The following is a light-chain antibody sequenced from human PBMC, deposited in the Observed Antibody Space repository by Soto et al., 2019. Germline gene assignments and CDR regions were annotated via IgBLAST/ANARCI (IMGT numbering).Light chain of an antibody. J-gene: IGKJ1*01. Sequence: DIQMTQSPSSVSASVGARVTITCRASQDISSRLVWSQQKPGKAPTLLISTASNLQSGVPSRFSGSGSGTEFTLTISGLQPEDFATYYCQQANIPPTFGQGTKVEIK. CDR2: TAS. V-gene: IGKV1-12*01. CDR3: QQANIPPT. CDR1: QDISSR.